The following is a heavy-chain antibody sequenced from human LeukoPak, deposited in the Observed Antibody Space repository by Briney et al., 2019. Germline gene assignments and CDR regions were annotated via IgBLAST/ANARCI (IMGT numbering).Heavy chain of an antibody. CDR1: GGSFSGYY. D-gene: IGHD6-13*01. V-gene: IGHV4-34*01. J-gene: IGHJ6*03. CDR2: INHSGST. CDR3: ARYRSSWYRIYYYYMDV. Sequence: PSETLSLTCAVYGGSFSGYYWSWIRQPPGKGREWIGEINHSGSTNYNPSLKSRVTISVDTSKNQFSLKLSSVTAADTAVYYCARYRSSWYRIYYYYMDVWGKGTTVTISS.